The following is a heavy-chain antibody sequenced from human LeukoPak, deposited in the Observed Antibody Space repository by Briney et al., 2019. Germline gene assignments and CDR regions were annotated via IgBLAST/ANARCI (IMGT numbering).Heavy chain of an antibody. CDR3: ARQGVWGAFDI. V-gene: IGHV1-2*06. D-gene: IGHD3-10*01. CDR1: GYTFTGYY. Sequence: ASVKVSCKASGYTFTGYYMHWVRQAPGQELEWMGRINPNSGATNYAQRFQGRATMTRDTSISTAYMELSRLRSDDTAVYYCARQGVWGAFDIWGQGTMVTVSS. CDR2: INPNSGAT. J-gene: IGHJ3*02.